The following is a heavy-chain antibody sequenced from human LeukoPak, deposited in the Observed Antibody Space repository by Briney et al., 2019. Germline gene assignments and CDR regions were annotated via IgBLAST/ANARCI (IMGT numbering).Heavy chain of an antibody. CDR3: AGEDYFDSSGYASWRFDI. V-gene: IGHV4-59*12. CDR1: GGSISSYF. J-gene: IGHJ3*02. Sequence: PSETLSLTCTVSGGSISSYFWSWIRQPPGKGLEWIGYMYYSGNTNYNPSLKSRVTISIDTSKNQFSLKLSSVTAADTAVYYCAGEDYFDSSGYASWRFDIWGQGTMVTVSS. CDR2: MYYSGNT. D-gene: IGHD3-22*01.